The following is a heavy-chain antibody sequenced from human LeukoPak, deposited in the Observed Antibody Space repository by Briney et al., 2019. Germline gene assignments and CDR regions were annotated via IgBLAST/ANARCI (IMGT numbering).Heavy chain of an antibody. V-gene: IGHV3-30-3*01. Sequence: PGGSLRLSCAASGFTFSSYATHWVRQAPGKGLEWVAVISYDGSNKYYADSVKGRFTISRDNAKNSLYLQMNSLRAEDTAVYYCARGPQTYCGGDCLVDYWGQGTLVTVSS. CDR1: GFTFSSYA. J-gene: IGHJ4*02. CDR3: ARGPQTYCGGDCLVDY. D-gene: IGHD2-21*02. CDR2: ISYDGSNK.